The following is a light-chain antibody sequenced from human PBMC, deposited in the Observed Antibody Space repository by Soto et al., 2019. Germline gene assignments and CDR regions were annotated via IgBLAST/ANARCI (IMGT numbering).Light chain of an antibody. J-gene: IGLJ1*01. Sequence: QSVLTQPPSASGSPGQSVTISCTGTKSDIGVYDFVSWYQHHPGKAPRLIIYEVVQRPSGDPDRISGSKYGNTASLTASGLQAADEADYCCKSYAGSNTYVFGSGTKVTAL. CDR3: KSYAGSNTYV. CDR2: EVV. V-gene: IGLV2-8*01. CDR1: KSDIGVYDF.